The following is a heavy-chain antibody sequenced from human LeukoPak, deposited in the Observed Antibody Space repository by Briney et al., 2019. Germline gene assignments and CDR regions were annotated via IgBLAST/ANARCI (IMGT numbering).Heavy chain of an antibody. CDR3: ARERELRHYYYYMDV. Sequence: PSETLSLTCAVSGGSISSNSYYWGWIRQPPGKGLEWIGSIYYSGSTYYNPSPKSRVTISVDTSKNQFSLKLSSVTAADTAVYYCARERELRHYYYYMDVWGKGTTVTVSS. CDR1: GGSISSNSYY. V-gene: IGHV4-39*02. D-gene: IGHD1-7*01. CDR2: IYYSGST. J-gene: IGHJ6*03.